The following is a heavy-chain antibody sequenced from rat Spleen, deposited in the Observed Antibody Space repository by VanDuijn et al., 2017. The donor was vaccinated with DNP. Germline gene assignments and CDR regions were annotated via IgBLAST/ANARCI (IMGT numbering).Heavy chain of an antibody. V-gene: IGHV5-58*01. CDR1: GFTFSSYW. CDR3: ASWAPIAPLSTSNY. CDR2: INTDGGST. J-gene: IGHJ2*01. D-gene: IGHD1-2*01. Sequence: EVQLVVTGGGLVQPGRSLKLSCVASGFTFSSYWMFWIRQAPGKGLEWVASINTDGGSTYTPDPVKGRFTISRDNAENTVYLQMSSLRSEDTATYYCASWAPIAPLSTSNYWGQGVMVTVSS.